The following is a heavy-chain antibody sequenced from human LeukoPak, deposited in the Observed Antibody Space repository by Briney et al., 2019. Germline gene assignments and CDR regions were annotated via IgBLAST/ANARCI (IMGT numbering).Heavy chain of an antibody. CDR3: VGQYYDTVTDYWGDTFDI. J-gene: IGHJ3*02. Sequence: SETLSLTCTLSGGSISNRPYYWGWVRQPPGKGLEWIGSIYYSGSTYHNPSLKSRVSISVDTSKNEFSLKLNSVAAADTAVYYCVGQYYDTVTDYWGDTFDISGQGTMVTVSS. CDR1: GGSISNRPYY. CDR2: IYYSGST. V-gene: IGHV4-39*01. D-gene: IGHD3-9*01.